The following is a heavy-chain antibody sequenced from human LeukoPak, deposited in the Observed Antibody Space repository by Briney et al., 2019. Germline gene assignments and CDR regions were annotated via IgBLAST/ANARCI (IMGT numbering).Heavy chain of an antibody. J-gene: IGHJ5*02. CDR3: ARGLGATGWFDP. D-gene: IGHD1-26*01. Sequence: SETLCLTCPVSGGSISSYYWSWIRQPPGKGLEWIGYIYYSGSTNYNPSLKSRVTISVDTSKNQFSLKLSSVTAADTAVYYCARGLGATGWFDPWGQGTLVTVSS. CDR1: GGSISSYY. V-gene: IGHV4-59*01. CDR2: IYYSGST.